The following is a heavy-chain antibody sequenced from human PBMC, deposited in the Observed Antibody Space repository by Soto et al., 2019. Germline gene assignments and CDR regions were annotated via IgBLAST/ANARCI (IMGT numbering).Heavy chain of an antibody. D-gene: IGHD6-19*01. CDR1: GYTFTGYY. J-gene: IGHJ4*02. CDR3: ARAPLYSSGASPDY. CDR2: INPNSGGT. V-gene: IGHV1-2*02. Sequence: QVQLVQSGAEVKKPGASVKVSCKASGYTFTGYYMHWVRQAPGQGLEWMGWINPNSGGTNYAQKFQGRVTMTRDTPISTAYRERSRLRSEEPAVNSGARAPLYSSGASPDYWAKGTRATVSS.